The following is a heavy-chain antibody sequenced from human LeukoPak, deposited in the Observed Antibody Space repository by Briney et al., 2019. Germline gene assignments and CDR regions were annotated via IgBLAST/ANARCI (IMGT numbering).Heavy chain of an antibody. J-gene: IGHJ4*02. CDR3: ARGRPRRGSSYYFDY. V-gene: IGHV4-59*01. D-gene: IGHD1-26*01. CDR2: IYYSGST. Sequence: SETLSLTCTVSGGSITGYYWSWIRQPPGKGLEWIGYIYYSGSTNYNPSLKSRVTISVDTSKNQFSLKLSSVTAADTAVYYCARGRPRRGSSYYFDYWGQGTLVTVSS. CDR1: GGSITGYY.